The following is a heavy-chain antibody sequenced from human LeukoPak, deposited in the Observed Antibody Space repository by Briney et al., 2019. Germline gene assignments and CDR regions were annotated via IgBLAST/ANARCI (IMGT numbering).Heavy chain of an antibody. Sequence: GASVKVSCKASGYTFTSYGISWVRQAPGQGLEWMGWISAYNGNTNYAQKLQGRVTMTTDTSTSTAYMELRSLRSDDTAVYYCASSYDFWSGYSFDYWGQGTLVTVSS. V-gene: IGHV1-18*01. CDR2: ISAYNGNT. J-gene: IGHJ4*02. CDR3: ASSYDFWSGYSFDY. D-gene: IGHD3-3*01. CDR1: GYTFTSYG.